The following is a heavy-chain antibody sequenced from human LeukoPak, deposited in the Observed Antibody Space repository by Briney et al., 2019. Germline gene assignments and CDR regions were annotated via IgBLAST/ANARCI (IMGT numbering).Heavy chain of an antibody. CDR1: GYSISSGYY. J-gene: IGHJ6*03. CDR3: ARNTAAGYYYYYMDV. V-gene: IGHV4-38-2*02. CDR2: IYHSGRT. Sequence: SETLSLTCTVSGYSISSGYYWGWIRQPPGKGLEWIGSIYHSGRTFYNPSLKSRVTISVDTSKNQFSLKLSSVTAADTAVYYCARNTAAGYYYYYMDVWGKGTTVTISS. D-gene: IGHD6-13*01.